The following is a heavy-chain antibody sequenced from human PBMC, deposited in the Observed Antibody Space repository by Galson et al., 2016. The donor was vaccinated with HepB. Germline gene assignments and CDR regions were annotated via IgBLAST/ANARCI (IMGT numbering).Heavy chain of an antibody. D-gene: IGHD1-1*01. CDR1: GNTFTDY. CDR3: ATQLVPGSAS. V-gene: IGHV1-2*06. J-gene: IGHJ5*02. CDR2: INTNSGGT. Sequence: SVKVSCKASGNTFTDYVSWVRQAPGQGLEWMGRINTNSGGTNYALAFPGRITMTRDTATRTPYMELRTLRSDDTAVHYCATQLVPGSASWGQGTLVVVSS.